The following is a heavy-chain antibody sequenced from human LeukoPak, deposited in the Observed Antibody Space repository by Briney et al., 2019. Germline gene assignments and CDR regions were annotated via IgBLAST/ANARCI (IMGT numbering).Heavy chain of an antibody. J-gene: IGHJ4*02. CDR2: IYHSGST. Sequence: SETLSLTCTVSGYSISSGYYWGWIRQPPGKGLEWIGSIYHSGSTYYNPSLKSRVTISVDTSKNQFSLKLSSVTAADTAVYYCARSGSLKQQLVHYFDYWGQGTLVTVSS. CDR1: GYSISSGYY. V-gene: IGHV4-38-2*02. D-gene: IGHD6-13*01. CDR3: ARSGSLKQQLVHYFDY.